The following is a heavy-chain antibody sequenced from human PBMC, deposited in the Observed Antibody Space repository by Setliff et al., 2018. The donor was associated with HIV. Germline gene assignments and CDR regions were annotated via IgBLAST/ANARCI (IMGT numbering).Heavy chain of an antibody. V-gene: IGHV1-3*01. Sequence: ASVKVSCKASGYTFTTYSIHWVRQAPGQSLEWMGWINVGKGDTKCSQELQDRITLTTDTSANTAYMELSSLRSDDTAVYFCARGALLAVFDFDHWGHGTLGTVSS. D-gene: IGHD2-21*01. CDR1: GYTFTTYS. CDR2: INVGKGDT. CDR3: ARGALLAVFDFDH. J-gene: IGHJ4*01.